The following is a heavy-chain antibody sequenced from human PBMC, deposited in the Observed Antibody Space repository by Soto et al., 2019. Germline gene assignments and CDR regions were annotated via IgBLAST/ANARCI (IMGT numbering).Heavy chain of an antibody. J-gene: IGHJ4*02. CDR3: ARGGVYDILTGYFFPGFDY. CDR2: INHSGST. D-gene: IGHD3-9*01. CDR1: GGSFRGYY. V-gene: IGHV4-34*01. Sequence: LSLTCAVYGGSFRGYYWGWIRQPPGKGLEWIGEINHSGSTNYNPSLKSRVTISVDTSKNQFSLKLSSVTAADTAVYYCARGGVYDILTGYFFPGFDYWGQGTLVTVSS.